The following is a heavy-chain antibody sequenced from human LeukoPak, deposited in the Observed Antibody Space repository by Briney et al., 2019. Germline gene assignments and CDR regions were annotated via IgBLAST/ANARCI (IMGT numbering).Heavy chain of an antibody. V-gene: IGHV4-59*01. Sequence: PSETLSLTFSVSGGSTSGSYWSWIRQSPGKGLQWIGYIHYTGSTNYNPSLKSRVTISIDTPKNQVSLRVTSVTAADTAVYYCARTGYGRDYYGMDVWGQGTTVTVSS. CDR3: ARTGYGRDYYGMDV. CDR2: IHYTGST. CDR1: GGSTSGSY. D-gene: IGHD1-26*01. J-gene: IGHJ6*02.